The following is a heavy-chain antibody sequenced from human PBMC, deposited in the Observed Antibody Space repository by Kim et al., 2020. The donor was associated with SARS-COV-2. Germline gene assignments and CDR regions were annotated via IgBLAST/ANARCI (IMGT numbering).Heavy chain of an antibody. CDR1: GGSFSGYY. Sequence: SETLSLTCAVYGGSFSGYYWSWIRQPPGKGLEWIGEINHSGSTNYNPSLKSRVTISVDTSKNQFSLKLSSVTAADTAVYYCARRRDTYYYDSSGYIPSYYFDYWGQGTLVTVSS. V-gene: IGHV4-34*01. J-gene: IGHJ4*02. D-gene: IGHD3-22*01. CDR3: ARRRDTYYYDSSGYIPSYYFDY. CDR2: INHSGST.